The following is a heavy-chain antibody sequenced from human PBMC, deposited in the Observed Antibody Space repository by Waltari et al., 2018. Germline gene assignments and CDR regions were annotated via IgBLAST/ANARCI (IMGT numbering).Heavy chain of an antibody. Sequence: QVQLQESGPGLVKPSVTLSLTCAVSDYSISSGYYWGWIRQPPGKGLEYIGYIRGSSGTTNYNPSLKSRVTISKDTSKNQFSLKLSSVTAADTAVYYCARGLGSEYSNYIDYWGQGVLVTVSS. CDR1: DYSISSGYY. V-gene: IGHV4-38-2*01. D-gene: IGHD4-4*01. J-gene: IGHJ4*02. CDR2: IRGSSGTT. CDR3: ARGLGSEYSNYIDY.